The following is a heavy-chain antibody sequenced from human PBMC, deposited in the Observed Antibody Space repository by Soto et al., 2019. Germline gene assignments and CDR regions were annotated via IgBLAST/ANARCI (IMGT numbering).Heavy chain of an antibody. Sequence: SVKVSCKASGGTFSSYAISWVRQAPGQGLEWMGGIIPIFGTANYAQKFQGRVTITADKSTSTAYMELSSLRSEDTAVYYCALAGYCSSTSCYVDAFDIWGQGTMVTVSS. D-gene: IGHD2-2*01. CDR1: GGTFSSYA. V-gene: IGHV1-69*06. CDR2: IIPIFGTA. J-gene: IGHJ3*02. CDR3: ALAGYCSSTSCYVDAFDI.